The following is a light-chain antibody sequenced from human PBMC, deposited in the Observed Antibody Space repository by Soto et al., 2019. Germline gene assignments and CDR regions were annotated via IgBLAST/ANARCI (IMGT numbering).Light chain of an antibody. CDR1: SSDFGNYNL. J-gene: IGLJ2*01. V-gene: IGLV2-14*02. CDR3: ASYTSSSTSVI. CDR2: EVN. Sequence: QSVLTQPASVSGSPGQSITISCTGTSSDFGNYNLVSWYQQHPGKVPKLILFEVNKRPSGVSGRFSGSKSGNTASLTISGLQAEDEADYYCASYTSSSTSVIFGRGTKLTVL.